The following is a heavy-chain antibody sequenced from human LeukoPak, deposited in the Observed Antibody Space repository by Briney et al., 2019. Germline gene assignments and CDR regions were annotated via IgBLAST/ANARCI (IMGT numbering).Heavy chain of an antibody. D-gene: IGHD3-10*01. CDR1: GYTFTGYY. CDR2: INPSGGST. V-gene: IGHV1-46*01. CDR3: ARGRISTMVRGVFYYYYYMDV. J-gene: IGHJ6*03. Sequence: ASVKVSCKASGYTFTGYYMHWVRQAPGQGLEWMGIINPSGGSTSYAQKFQGRVTMTRDMSTSTAYMELSSLRSEDTAVYYCARGRISTMVRGVFYYYYYMDVWGKGTTVTISS.